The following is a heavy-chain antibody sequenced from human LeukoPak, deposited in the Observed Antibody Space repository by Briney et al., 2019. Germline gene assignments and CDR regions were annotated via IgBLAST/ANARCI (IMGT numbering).Heavy chain of an antibody. Sequence: SETLSLTCTVSGGSISSSSYYWGWIRQPPGKGLEWIGSIYYSGSTYYNPSLKSRVTISVDTSKNQFSLKLSSVTAADTAVYYCARLGGDIVVVPAAFHWFDPWGQGTLVTVSS. CDR1: GGSISSSSYY. CDR3: ARLGGDIVVVPAAFHWFDP. D-gene: IGHD2-2*01. V-gene: IGHV4-39*01. J-gene: IGHJ5*02. CDR2: IYYSGST.